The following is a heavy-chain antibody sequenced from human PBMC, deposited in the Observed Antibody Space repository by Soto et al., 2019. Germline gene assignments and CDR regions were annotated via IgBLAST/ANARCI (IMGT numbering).Heavy chain of an antibody. CDR1: GGSFSGYY. V-gene: IGHV4-34*01. D-gene: IGHD3-22*01. CDR2: INHSGST. J-gene: IGHJ5*02. Sequence: PWETLSLTCAVYGGSFSGYYWSWVRQPPGKGLVWIGEINHSGSTNYNPPLKSRVTISVDTSKNQVSLKLSSVTAADTAVYYCARKSPPYYYDSSGYKRNWFDPWGQGTLVTVSS. CDR3: ARKSPPYYYDSSGYKRNWFDP.